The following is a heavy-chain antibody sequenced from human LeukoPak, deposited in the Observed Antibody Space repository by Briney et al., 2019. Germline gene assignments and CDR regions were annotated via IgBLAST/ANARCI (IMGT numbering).Heavy chain of an antibody. D-gene: IGHD3-10*01. CDR2: ISGSGGST. V-gene: IGHV3-23*01. CDR3: AKDRMTYGSGSYFPPGPYYFDY. CDR1: GFTFSSYA. J-gene: IGHJ4*02. Sequence: PGGSLRLSCAASGFTFSSYAMSWVRQASGKGLEWVSAISGSGGSTYYADSVKGRFTISRDNSKNTLYLQMNSLRAEDTAVYYCAKDRMTYGSGSYFPPGPYYFDYWGQGTLVTVSS.